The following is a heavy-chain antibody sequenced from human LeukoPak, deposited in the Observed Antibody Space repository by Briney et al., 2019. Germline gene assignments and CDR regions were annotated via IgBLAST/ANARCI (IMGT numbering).Heavy chain of an antibody. CDR3: AKRYCSGGSCYSFDY. D-gene: IGHD2-15*01. J-gene: IGHJ4*02. CDR1: GFTFSSYA. Sequence: GGSLRLSCAASGFTFSSYALTWVRQAPGKGLEWVSIISGSGSSAYYTDSVQGRFTISRDNSKSTLYLQMDSLGAEDTAVYYCAKRYCSGGSCYSFDYWGQGTLVTVAS. V-gene: IGHV3-23*01. CDR2: ISGSGSSA.